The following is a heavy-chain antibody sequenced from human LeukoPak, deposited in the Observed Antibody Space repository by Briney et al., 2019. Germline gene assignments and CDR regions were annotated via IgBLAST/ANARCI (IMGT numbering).Heavy chain of an antibody. Sequence: SETLSLTCAVYGGSFSGYYWSWIRQPPGKGLEWIGEINHSGSTNYNPSLKSRVTISVDTSKNQFSLKLSSVPAADTAVYYCARGRKVVGAIPLDYWGQGTLVTVSS. CDR3: ARGRKVVGAIPLDY. CDR2: INHSGST. V-gene: IGHV4-34*01. CDR1: GGSFSGYY. D-gene: IGHD1-26*01. J-gene: IGHJ4*02.